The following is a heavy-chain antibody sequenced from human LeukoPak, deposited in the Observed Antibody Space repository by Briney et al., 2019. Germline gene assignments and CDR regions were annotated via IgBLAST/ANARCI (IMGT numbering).Heavy chain of an antibody. J-gene: IGHJ4*02. CDR1: GXTFSSCG. V-gene: IGHV3-23*01. CDR2: ISGSGGST. D-gene: IGHD6-13*01. CDR3: AHSSRWYYFDN. Sequence: PGGSLRLSCAASGXTFSSCGMNWVRQAPGKGLEWVSAISGSGGSTYYADSVKGRFTISRDNSKYTVYLQMNSLRAEDTAVYFCAHSSRWYYFDNWGQGTLVTVSS.